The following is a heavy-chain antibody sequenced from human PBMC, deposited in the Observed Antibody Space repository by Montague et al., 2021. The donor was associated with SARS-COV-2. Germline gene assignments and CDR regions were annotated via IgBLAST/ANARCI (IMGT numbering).Heavy chain of an antibody. J-gene: IGHJ4*02. V-gene: IGHV2-70*11. Sequence: PALVKPTQTLTLTCTFSGFSLSTSGMCVSWIRQPPGKALEWLARIDWGDDKYYSTSLKTRPTISKDTSKNQVVLTMTNMDPVDTATYYCAREYSSRVYFDYWGQGTLVTVSS. D-gene: IGHD6-6*01. CDR2: IDWGDDK. CDR3: AREYSSRVYFDY. CDR1: GFSLSTSGMC.